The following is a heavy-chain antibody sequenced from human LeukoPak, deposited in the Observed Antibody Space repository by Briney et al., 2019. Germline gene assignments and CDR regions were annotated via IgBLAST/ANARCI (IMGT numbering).Heavy chain of an antibody. D-gene: IGHD6-13*01. CDR3: ARDGSPARFDY. Sequence: ASVKVSCKTSGYTFNIYYMHWVRQAPGQGLEWMGIINPSGGSTTYAQKFQGRVTMTRDTSTTTVYMELNNLKSEDTAVYYCARDGSPARFDYRGHGTLVTVSS. CDR1: GYTFNIYY. J-gene: IGHJ4*01. V-gene: IGHV1-46*02. CDR2: INPSGGST.